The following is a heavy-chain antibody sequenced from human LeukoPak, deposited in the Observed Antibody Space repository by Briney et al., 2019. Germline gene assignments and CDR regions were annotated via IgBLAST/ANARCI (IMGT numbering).Heavy chain of an antibody. J-gene: IGHJ3*02. V-gene: IGHV4-39*07. D-gene: IGHD2-21*01. CDR2: IYYSGST. CDR3: ARLRDALWAFDI. Sequence: PSETLSLTCTVSGGSISSSSYYWGWIRQPPGKGLEWIGSIYYSGSTYYNPSLKSRVTISVDTSKNQFSLKLSSVTAADTAVYYCARLRDALWAFDIWGQGTMVTVSS. CDR1: GGSISSSSYY.